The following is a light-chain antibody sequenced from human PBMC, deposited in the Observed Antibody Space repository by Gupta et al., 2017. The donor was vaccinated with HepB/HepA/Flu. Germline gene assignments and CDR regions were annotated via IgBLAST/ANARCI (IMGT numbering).Light chain of an antibody. CDR1: KLGDKY. V-gene: IGLV3-1*01. J-gene: IGLJ2*01. CDR3: QAWATSAVV. CDR2: EDK. Sequence: SGELTQPPSVSVSAGQTATITCSGDKLGDKYVAWYQQKPGQSPVLVIYEDKRRPSGIPERFSGFTSGNRATLTISGTQAMDEADYYCQAWATSAVVFGGGTKLTVL.